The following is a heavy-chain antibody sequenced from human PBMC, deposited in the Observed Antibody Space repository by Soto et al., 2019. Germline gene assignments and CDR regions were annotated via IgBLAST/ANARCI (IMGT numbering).Heavy chain of an antibody. J-gene: IGHJ4*02. D-gene: IGHD3-10*01. Sequence: SVKVSCKASGGTFSSYAISWVRQAPGQGLEWMGGIIPIFGTANYAQKFQGRVTITADESTSTAYMELSSLRSEDTAVYYCARALWFGELLYYFDYWGQGTLVTVSS. V-gene: IGHV1-69*13. CDR3: ARALWFGELLYYFDY. CDR2: IIPIFGTA. CDR1: GGTFSSYA.